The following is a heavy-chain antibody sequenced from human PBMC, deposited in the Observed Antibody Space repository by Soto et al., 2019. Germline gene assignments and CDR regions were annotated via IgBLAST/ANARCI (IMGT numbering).Heavy chain of an antibody. V-gene: IGHV3-23*01. CDR3: AKAYSTGWSEGYFDF. CDR2: FSDSYGI. J-gene: IGHJ4*02. D-gene: IGHD6-19*01. Sequence: PGGSLRLSCAASGFTFRNYAMGWARLAPGKGLEWVSSFSDSYGIHYTDSVKGRFSISRDNFQNTLYLQLSSLRAEDTAVYYCAKAYSTGWSEGYFDFWGQGVLVTVSS. CDR1: GFTFRNYA.